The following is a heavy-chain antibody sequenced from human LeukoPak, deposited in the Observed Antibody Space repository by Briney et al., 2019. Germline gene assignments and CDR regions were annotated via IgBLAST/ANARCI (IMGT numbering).Heavy chain of an antibody. CDR2: ITSGGGT. J-gene: IGHJ4*02. Sequence: GGSLRLSCAASGFTVSNNYMNWVRQAPGKGLEWVSVITSGGGTYYADSVWGRFTISRDNSKNTLSLQMNSLRAEDTAVYYCARGAWDWGQGTLVTVSS. CDR3: ARGAWD. CDR1: GFTVSNNY. V-gene: IGHV3-53*01.